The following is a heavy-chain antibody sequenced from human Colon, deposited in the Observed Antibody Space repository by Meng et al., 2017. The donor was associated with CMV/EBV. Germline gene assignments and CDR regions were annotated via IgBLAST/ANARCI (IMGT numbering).Heavy chain of an antibody. J-gene: IGHJ4*02. CDR2: INHSGST. D-gene: IGHD2-2*02. CDR1: GSFSGYY. CDR3: ARGLGCSRASCHRPFDY. Sequence: GSFSGYYWSWIRQPPGKGLEWIGEINHSGSTNYNPSLKSRVTVSVDTSKNQFSLKLSSVTAADTAVYYCARGLGCSRASCHRPFDYWGQGTLVTVSS. V-gene: IGHV4-34*01.